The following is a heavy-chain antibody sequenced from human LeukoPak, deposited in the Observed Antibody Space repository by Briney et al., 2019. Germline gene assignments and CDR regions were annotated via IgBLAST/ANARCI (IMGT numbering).Heavy chain of an antibody. J-gene: IGHJ4*02. V-gene: IGHV3-30-3*01. D-gene: IGHD6-19*01. CDR2: ISYDGSNK. Sequence: GGSLRLSCAASGFTFSSYAMHWVRRAPGKGLEWVAVISYDGSNKYYADSVKGRFTISRDNSKNTLYLQMNSLRAEDTAVYYCARDLRYSSGWTYDYWGQGTLVTVSS. CDR1: GFTFSSYA. CDR3: ARDLRYSSGWTYDY.